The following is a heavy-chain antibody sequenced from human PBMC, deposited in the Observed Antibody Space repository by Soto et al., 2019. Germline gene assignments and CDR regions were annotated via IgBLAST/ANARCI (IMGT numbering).Heavy chain of an antibody. CDR2: INPNSGGT. J-gene: IGHJ4*02. D-gene: IGHD3-22*01. Sequence: GASVKVSCKXSGYTFTGYYMHWVRQAPGQGLEWMGWINPNSGGTNYAQKFQGWVTMTRDTSISTAYMELSRLRSDDTAVYYCARERAEVTEYYYDSSGYHDLDYWGQGTLVTVS. CDR1: GYTFTGYY. V-gene: IGHV1-2*04. CDR3: ARERAEVTEYYYDSSGYHDLDY.